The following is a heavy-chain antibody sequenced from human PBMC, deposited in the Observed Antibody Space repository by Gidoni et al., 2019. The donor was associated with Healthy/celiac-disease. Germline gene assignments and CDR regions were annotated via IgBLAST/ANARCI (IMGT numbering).Heavy chain of an antibody. V-gene: IGHV4-59*01. J-gene: IGHJ4*02. CDR3: ARGASSGWLDY. D-gene: IGHD6-19*01. CDR1: GGSISSYY. CDR2: IYYSGST. Sequence: QMQLQESGPGLVKPWATLSFTCTDSGGSISSYYWSWIRQPPVKGLQWIGYIYYSGSTNYNPSLKSRVTISVDTSKNQFSLKLSSVTAADTAVYYCARGASSGWLDYWGQGTLVTVSS.